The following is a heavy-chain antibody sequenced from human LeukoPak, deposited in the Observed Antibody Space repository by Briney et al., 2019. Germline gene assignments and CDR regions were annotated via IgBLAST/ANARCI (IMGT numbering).Heavy chain of an antibody. V-gene: IGHV4-61*01. J-gene: IGHJ4*02. CDR1: GGAVSSGSFC. CDR2: IYYSGSTNYNPSL. CDR3: ARASAWYKLNV. Sequence: SETLSLTCTVSGGAVSSGSFCWSWIQQPPGKGLEWIGYIYYSGSTNYNPSLNYNPSLKSRVTISIDTPKNQFSLKLSSVTAADTAFYYCARASAWYKLNVWGQGTLVTVSS. D-gene: IGHD6-19*01.